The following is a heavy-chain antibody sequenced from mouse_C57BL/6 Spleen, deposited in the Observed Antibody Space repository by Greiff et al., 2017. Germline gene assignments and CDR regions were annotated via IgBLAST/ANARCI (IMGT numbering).Heavy chain of an antibody. D-gene: IGHD3-2*02. CDR1: GFTFSSYG. CDR3: ARHPDSSGPLYAMDY. Sequence: EVQVVESGGDLVKPGGSLKLSCAASGFTFSSYGMSWVRQTPDKRLEWVATISSGGSYTYYPDSVKGRFTISRDNAKNTLYLQMSSLKSEDTAMYYCARHPDSSGPLYAMDYWGQGTSVTVSS. V-gene: IGHV5-6*01. CDR2: ISSGGSYT. J-gene: IGHJ4*01.